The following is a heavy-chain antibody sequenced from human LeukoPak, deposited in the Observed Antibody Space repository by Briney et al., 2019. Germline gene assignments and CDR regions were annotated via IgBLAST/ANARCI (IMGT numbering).Heavy chain of an antibody. D-gene: IGHD2-15*01. J-gene: IGHJ4*02. CDR1: GFTFSSYG. V-gene: IGHV3-30*18. CDR2: ISYDGSDK. CDR3: AKSDDHCSGGSCQIDY. Sequence: AGGSLRLSCAASGFTFSSYGMHWVRQAPGKGLEWVAIISYDGSDKYYADSVKGRFTISRDNSKNTLYLQMNSLRPEDTAVYYCAKSDDHCSGGSCQIDYWGRGTLVTVSS.